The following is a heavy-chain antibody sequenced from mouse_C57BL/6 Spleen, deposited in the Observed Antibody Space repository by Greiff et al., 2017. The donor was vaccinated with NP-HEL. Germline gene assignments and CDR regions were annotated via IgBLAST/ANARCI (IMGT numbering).Heavy chain of an antibody. CDR2: INPSSGYT. CDR3: ARSDWRLRQGYYYAMDY. Sequence: QVHVKQSGAELARPGASVKMSCKASGYTFTSYTMHWVKQRPGQGLEWIGYINPSSGYTKYNQKFKDKATLTADKSSSTAYMQLSSLTSEDSAVYYCARSDWRLRQGYYYAMDYWGQGTSVTVSS. D-gene: IGHD2-4*01. J-gene: IGHJ4*01. V-gene: IGHV1-4*01. CDR1: GYTFTSYT.